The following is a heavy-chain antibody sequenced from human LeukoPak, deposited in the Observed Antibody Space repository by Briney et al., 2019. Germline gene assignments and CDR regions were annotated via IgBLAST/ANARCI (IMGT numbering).Heavy chain of an antibody. CDR3: ASSPVVADYYYYGMDV. CDR1: GGSISSYY. CDR2: IYYSGST. D-gene: IGHD2-15*01. Sequence: PSETLSLTCTVSGGSISSYYWSWIRQPPGXGLEWIGYIYYSGSTNYNPSLKSRVTISVDTSKNQFSLKLSSVTAADTAVYYCASSPVVADYYYYGMDVWGQGTTVTVSS. J-gene: IGHJ6*02. V-gene: IGHV4-59*01.